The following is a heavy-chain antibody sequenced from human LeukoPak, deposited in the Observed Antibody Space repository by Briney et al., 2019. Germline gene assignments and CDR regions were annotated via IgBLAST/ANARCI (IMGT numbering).Heavy chain of an antibody. D-gene: IGHD3-16*02. CDR2: INHSGST. V-gene: IGHV4-34*01. J-gene: IGHJ4*02. CDR3: ARHFNDSVWGSYRTPPFDY. CDR1: GGSFSGYY. Sequence: SETLSLTCAVYGGSFSGYYWSWIRQPPGKGLEWIGEINHSGSTNYNPSLKSRFTISVDTSKNQFSLKLSSVAAADTAVYYCARHFNDSVWGSYRTPPFDYWGQGTLVTVSS.